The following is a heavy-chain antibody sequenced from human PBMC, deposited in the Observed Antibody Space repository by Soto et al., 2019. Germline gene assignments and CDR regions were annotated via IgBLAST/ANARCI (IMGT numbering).Heavy chain of an antibody. CDR2: VSIGGST. CDR1: GFTFSSYA. CDR3: AKRRGAGGHFDY. D-gene: IGHD2-15*01. Sequence: GSLRLSCAASGFTFSSYAMGWVRQGPGKGLEWVAVVSIGGSTHYADSVRGRFTISRDNSKNTLSLQMNSLTAEDTAVYFCAKRRGAGGHFDYWGQGALVTV. J-gene: IGHJ4*02. V-gene: IGHV3-23*01.